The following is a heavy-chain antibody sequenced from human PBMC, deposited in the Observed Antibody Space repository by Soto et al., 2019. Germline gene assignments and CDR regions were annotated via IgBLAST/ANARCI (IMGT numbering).Heavy chain of an antibody. CDR1: GGSISSYY. J-gene: IGHJ3*02. V-gene: IGHV4-59*01. CDR2: IYYSGST. Sequence: QVQLQESGPGLVKPSETLSLTCTVSGGSISSYYWSWIRQPPGKGLEWIAYIYYSGSTNYNPSLKSRLTISVDTSQNQFSLKLSSVTAADTAVYYCARERSPIHFFDIWGQGTVVTVSS. CDR3: ARERSPIHFFDI.